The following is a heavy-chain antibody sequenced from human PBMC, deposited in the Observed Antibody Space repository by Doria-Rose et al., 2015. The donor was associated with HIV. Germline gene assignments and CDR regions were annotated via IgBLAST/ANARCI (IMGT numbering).Heavy chain of an antibody. CDR1: GVSLSSPGMG. CDR3: ARIKSSRWYHKYYFDF. CDR2: MFSDDER. D-gene: IGHD6-13*01. V-gene: IGHV2-26*01. Sequence: QITLKESGPVLVKPTETLTLTCTVSGVSLSSPGMGVSWIRQPPGKALEWLANMFSDDERSYKSSLKSSLTIARGTSKSQVVLTMTDTDPVDTATYYCARIKSSRWYHKYYFDFWGQGTLVIVSA. J-gene: IGHJ4*02.